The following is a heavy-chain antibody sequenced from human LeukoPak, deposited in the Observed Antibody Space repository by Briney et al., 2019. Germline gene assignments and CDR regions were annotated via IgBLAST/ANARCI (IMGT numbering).Heavy chain of an antibody. D-gene: IGHD3-10*01. CDR2: ISYDGSNK. V-gene: IGHV3-30*04. CDR3: ARDYHGSGSYYPTPDY. Sequence: PGGSLRLSCAASGFTFSSYAMHWVRQAPGKGLEWVAVISYDGSNKYYADSVKGRFTISRDNSKNTLYLQMNSLRAEDTAVYYCARDYHGSGSYYPTPDYWGQGTLATVSS. J-gene: IGHJ4*02. CDR1: GFTFSSYA.